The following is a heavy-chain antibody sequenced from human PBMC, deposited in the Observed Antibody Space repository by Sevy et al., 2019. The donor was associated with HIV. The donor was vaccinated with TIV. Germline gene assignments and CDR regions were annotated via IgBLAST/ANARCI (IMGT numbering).Heavy chain of an antibody. J-gene: IGHJ6*02. CDR3: VREDGATVVTHDYYYGMDV. D-gene: IGHD4-17*01. CDR1: GYTFTSYG. Sequence: ASVKVSCKASGYTFTSYGISWVRQAPGQGLEWMGWISAYNGNTNYAQKLQGRVTMTTDTSTSTAYMELRSLRSDDTAVYYCVREDGATVVTHDYYYGMDVWGQGTTVTVSS. CDR2: ISAYNGNT. V-gene: IGHV1-18*01.